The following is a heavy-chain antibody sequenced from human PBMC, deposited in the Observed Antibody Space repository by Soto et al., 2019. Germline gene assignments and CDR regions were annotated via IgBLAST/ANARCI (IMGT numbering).Heavy chain of an antibody. D-gene: IGHD6-13*01. Sequence: QVQLVESGGGVVQPGRSLRLSCAASGFTFSSYGMHWVRQAPGKGLEWVAVISYDGSNKYYVDSVKGRFTISRDNSKNTLYLQMNSLRAEDTAVYYCAKDESSSWYALFDYWGQGTLVTVSS. CDR3: AKDESSSWYALFDY. V-gene: IGHV3-30*18. J-gene: IGHJ4*02. CDR2: ISYDGSNK. CDR1: GFTFSSYG.